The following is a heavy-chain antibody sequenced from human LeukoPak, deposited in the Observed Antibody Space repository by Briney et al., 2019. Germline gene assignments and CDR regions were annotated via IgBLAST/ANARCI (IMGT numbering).Heavy chain of an antibody. CDR3: ARDLWLTTGITDY. Sequence: PGRSLRLSCAASGFTFSSYEMNWVRQAPGKGLEWVSYISSSGSTIYYADSVKGRFTISRDNAKNSLYLQMNSLRAEDTAVYYCARDLWLTTGITDYWGQGTLVTVSS. CDR1: GFTFSSYE. J-gene: IGHJ4*02. V-gene: IGHV3-48*03. CDR2: ISSSGSTI. D-gene: IGHD3-9*01.